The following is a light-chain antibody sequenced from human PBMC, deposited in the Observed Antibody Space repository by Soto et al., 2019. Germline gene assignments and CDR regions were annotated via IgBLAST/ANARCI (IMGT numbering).Light chain of an antibody. J-gene: IGLJ2*01. Sequence: QAVVTQPPSASGTPGQRVTISCSGSSSNIGSNTVSWYQQLPGTAPKLLIYTNNQRPSGVPDRFSGSKSGTSASLAISGLQSEDEADYYCAAWDASLNGVVFGGGTQLTVL. CDR3: AAWDASLNGVV. V-gene: IGLV1-44*01. CDR2: TNN. CDR1: SSNIGSNT.